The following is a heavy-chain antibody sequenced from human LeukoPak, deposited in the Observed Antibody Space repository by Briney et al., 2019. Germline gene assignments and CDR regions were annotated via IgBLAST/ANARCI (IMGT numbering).Heavy chain of an antibody. D-gene: IGHD3-10*02. CDR1: GFTSSDAW. CDR3: LFSIFQH. CDR2: IKSKTDGETI. J-gene: IGHJ1*01. Sequence: GGSLRLSCAASGFTSSDAWMSWVRQAPGKGLEWVGRIKSKTDGETIDYATPMKDRFRISRDDSKNTLYLQMNSLKTEDTAVYYCLFSIFQHWGQGTLVTVSS. V-gene: IGHV3-15*01.